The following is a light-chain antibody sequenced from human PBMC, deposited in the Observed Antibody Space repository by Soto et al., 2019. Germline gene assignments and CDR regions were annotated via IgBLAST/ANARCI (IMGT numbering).Light chain of an antibody. J-gene: IGKJ3*01. CDR3: QQYNNYEFT. V-gene: IGKV1-5*01. CDR1: QSISSW. Sequence: DIRMTQSPSTLSASVGDRVTITCRASQSISSWLAWYQQKPGKAPMLLIYDASNLESGVPSRFSSSGSGTEFTLTISSLQPDDFSTYYCQQYNNYEFTFGPWTKLDI. CDR2: DAS.